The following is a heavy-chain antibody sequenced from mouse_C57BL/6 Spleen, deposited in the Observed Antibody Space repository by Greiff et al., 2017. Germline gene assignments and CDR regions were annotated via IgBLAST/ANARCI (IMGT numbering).Heavy chain of an antibody. CDR2: ISSGSSTI. Sequence: EVKLMESGGGLVKPGGSLKLSCAASGFTFSDYGMHWVRQAPEKGLEWVAYISSGSSTIYYADTVKGRFTISRDNANNTLFLQMTSLRSEDTAMYYCARPPYGSSYDYYAMDYWGQGTSVTVSS. D-gene: IGHD1-1*01. V-gene: IGHV5-17*01. CDR3: ARPPYGSSYDYYAMDY. CDR1: GFTFSDYG. J-gene: IGHJ4*01.